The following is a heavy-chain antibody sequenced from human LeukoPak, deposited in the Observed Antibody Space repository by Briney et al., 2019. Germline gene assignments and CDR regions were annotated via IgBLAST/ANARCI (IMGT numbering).Heavy chain of an antibody. J-gene: IGHJ4*02. CDR2: IYSGGST. Sequence: GGSLRLSCVASGFTVSSNYMSWVRQAPGKGLEWVSVIYSGGSTYYADSVKGRFTISRDNSKNTLYLQMNSLRAEDTAVYYCARVVGGYLDYWGQGTLVTVSS. CDR3: ARVVGGYLDY. D-gene: IGHD1-26*01. CDR1: GFTVSSNY. V-gene: IGHV3-66*01.